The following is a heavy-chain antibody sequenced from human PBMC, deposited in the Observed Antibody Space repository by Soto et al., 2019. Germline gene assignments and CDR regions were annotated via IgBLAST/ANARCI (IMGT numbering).Heavy chain of an antibody. V-gene: IGHV3-30-3*01. CDR3: ARRGEFYYYAMDV. CDR2: ISYDGDNE. D-gene: IGHD3-16*01. Sequence: GGSLRLSCAASGFTLSSYAMHWVRQAPGKGLEWVAVISYDGDNEYYADSVKGRFTISRDNSKKSLYLQMDSLRDDDTAVYYCARRGEFYYYAMDVWGQGTTVTVSS. J-gene: IGHJ6*02. CDR1: GFTLSSYA.